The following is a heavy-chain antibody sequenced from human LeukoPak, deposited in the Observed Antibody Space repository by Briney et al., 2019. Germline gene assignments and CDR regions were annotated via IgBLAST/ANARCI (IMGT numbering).Heavy chain of an antibody. V-gene: IGHV4-39*07. J-gene: IGHJ3*02. CDR1: GGSISSSSYY. Sequence: SETLSLTCTVSGGSISSSSYYWGWIRQPPGKGLEWIGSIYYSGSTYYNPSLKSRVTISVDTSKNQFSLKLSSVTAADTAVYYCARLAKLSSSWYGTLAFDIWGQGTMVTVSS. D-gene: IGHD6-13*01. CDR3: ARLAKLSSSWYGTLAFDI. CDR2: IYYSGST.